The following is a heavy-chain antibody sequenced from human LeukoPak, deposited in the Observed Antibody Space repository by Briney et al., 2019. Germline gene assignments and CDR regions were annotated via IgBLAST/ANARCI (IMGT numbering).Heavy chain of an antibody. J-gene: IGHJ4*02. CDR3: ARHLRSGSYPPTPFDY. Sequence: SETLSLTCTVSGGSISSSSYYWGWIRQPPGRGLEWIGSIYYSGSTYYNPSLKSRVTISVDTSKNQFSLKLSSVTAADTAVYYFARHLRSGSYPPTPFDYWGQGTLVTVSS. CDR1: GGSISSSSYY. V-gene: IGHV4-39*01. D-gene: IGHD1-26*01. CDR2: IYYSGST.